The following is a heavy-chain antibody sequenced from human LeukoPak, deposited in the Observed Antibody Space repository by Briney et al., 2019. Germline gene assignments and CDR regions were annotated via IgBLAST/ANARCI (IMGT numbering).Heavy chain of an antibody. CDR2: INPNSGGT. CDR1: GYTSTGYY. V-gene: IGHV1-2*02. CDR3: ARVRESSNWWGAFDI. J-gene: IGHJ3*02. Sequence: GASVKVSCKASGYTSTGYYMHWVRQAPGQGLEWMGWINPNSGGTNYAQKFQGRVTMTRDTSISTAYMELSRLRSDDTAVYYCARVRESSNWWGAFDIWGQGTMVTVSS. D-gene: IGHD6-13*01.